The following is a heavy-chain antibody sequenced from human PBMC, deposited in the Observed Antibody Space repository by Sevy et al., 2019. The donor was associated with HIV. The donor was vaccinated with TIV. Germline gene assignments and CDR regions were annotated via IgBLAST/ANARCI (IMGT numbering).Heavy chain of an antibody. J-gene: IGHJ4*02. D-gene: IGHD2-8*01. CDR2: LSFGCGEI. Sequence: GGSLRLSCAASGFTFSKYSMSWVRQPPGKGLEWVSTLSFGCGEINYADSVKGRFTISRDNSKSSVYLHMNNLRPEDTAVYYCAREGCTKPHDYRGQGTLVTVSS. CDR1: GFTFSKYS. V-gene: IGHV3-23*01. CDR3: AREGCTKPHDY.